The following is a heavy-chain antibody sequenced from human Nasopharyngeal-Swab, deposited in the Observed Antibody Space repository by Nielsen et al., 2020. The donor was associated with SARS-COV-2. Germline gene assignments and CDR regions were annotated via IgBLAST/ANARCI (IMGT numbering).Heavy chain of an antibody. V-gene: IGHV3-30-3*01. Sequence: VRQAPGKGLEWVAVISYDGSNKYYADSVKGRFTISRDNSKNTLYLQMNSLRAEDTAVYYCASPKTFYGGNTGVDRAFDIWGQGTTVTVSS. CDR3: ASPKTFYGGNTGVDRAFDI. CDR2: ISYDGSNK. D-gene: IGHD4-23*01. J-gene: IGHJ3*02.